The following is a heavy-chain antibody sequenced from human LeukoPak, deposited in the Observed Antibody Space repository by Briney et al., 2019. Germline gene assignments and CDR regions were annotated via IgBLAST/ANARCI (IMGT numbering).Heavy chain of an antibody. CDR1: GFTFSSYS. V-gene: IGHV3-21*01. CDR3: ARDHYCSSTSCNTDV. J-gene: IGHJ6*02. D-gene: IGHD2-2*02. CDR2: ISSSSSYI. Sequence: GGSLRLSCAASGFTFSSYSMNWVRQAPGKGLEWVSSISSSSSYIYYADSVKGRFTISRDNAKNSLYLQMNSLRAEDTAVYYCARDHYCSSTSCNTDVWGQGTTVTVSS.